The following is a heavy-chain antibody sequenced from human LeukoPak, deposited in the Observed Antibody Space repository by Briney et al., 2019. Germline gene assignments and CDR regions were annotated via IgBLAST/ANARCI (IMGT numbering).Heavy chain of an antibody. Sequence: PSETLSLTCAVYGGSFSGYYWSWIRQPPGKGLEWIGEINHSGSTNYNPSLKSRVTISVDTSKNQFSLKLSSVTAADTAVYYCARVLTSSGSGDGQDAFDIWGQGTMVTVSS. CDR3: ARVLTSSGSGDGQDAFDI. D-gene: IGHD1-26*01. CDR1: GGSFSGYY. J-gene: IGHJ3*02. V-gene: IGHV4-34*01. CDR2: INHSGST.